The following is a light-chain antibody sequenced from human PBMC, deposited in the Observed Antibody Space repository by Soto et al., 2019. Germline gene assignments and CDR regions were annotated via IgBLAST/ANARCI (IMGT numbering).Light chain of an antibody. V-gene: IGKV1-33*01. Sequence: DIQMTQSPSSLSADVGDRVTITCQASQDISNYLNWYQQKPGKAPKLLIYDASNLETGVPSRFSGSGSGTDFTFTISSLQPEDIATYYCQQYDNLPYSFGQGTKLEIK. CDR3: QQYDNLPYS. CDR1: QDISNY. J-gene: IGKJ2*01. CDR2: DAS.